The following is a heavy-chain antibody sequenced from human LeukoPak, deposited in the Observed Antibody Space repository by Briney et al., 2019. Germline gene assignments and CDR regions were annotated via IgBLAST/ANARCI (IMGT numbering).Heavy chain of an antibody. CDR2: ISYDGSNK. Sequence: GGSLRLSCAASGFTFSSYAMHWVRQAPGKGLEWVAVISYDGSNKYYADSVKGRFTISRDNSKSTLYLQMNSLRAEDTAVYYCAREWELISYYFDYWGQGTLVTVSS. J-gene: IGHJ4*02. CDR1: GFTFSSYA. D-gene: IGHD1-26*01. CDR3: AREWELISYYFDY. V-gene: IGHV3-30*04.